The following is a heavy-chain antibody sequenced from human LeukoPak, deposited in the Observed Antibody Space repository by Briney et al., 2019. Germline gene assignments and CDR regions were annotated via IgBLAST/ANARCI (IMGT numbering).Heavy chain of an antibody. V-gene: IGHV3-23*01. CDR3: AKDVFGDYGGLDY. CDR1: GFTFSTFA. CDR2: IRGSDGST. J-gene: IGHJ4*02. D-gene: IGHD4-23*01. Sequence: GGSLRLSCAASGFTFSTFALSWVRKPQGKGLEGVPSIRGSDGSTYYADSVKGRFAISRDNSKNTLYLQMNSLRAEDTAVYYCAKDVFGDYGGLDYWGQGTLVTVSS.